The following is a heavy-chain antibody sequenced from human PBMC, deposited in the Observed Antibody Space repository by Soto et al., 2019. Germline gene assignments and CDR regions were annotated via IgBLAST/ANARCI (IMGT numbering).Heavy chain of an antibody. CDR3: ARDCMVRGVIRLYYYYGMDV. V-gene: IGHV1-69*13. Sequence: SVKVSCKASAGTFSSYAISWVRQAPGQGLEWLGGIMPILGTANYAQKFQGRVTITADESTSTAYRELSSRRSEDTAVYYCARDCMVRGVIRLYYYYGMDVWGQGTTVTVSS. J-gene: IGHJ6*02. D-gene: IGHD3-10*01. CDR2: IMPILGTA. CDR1: AGTFSSYA.